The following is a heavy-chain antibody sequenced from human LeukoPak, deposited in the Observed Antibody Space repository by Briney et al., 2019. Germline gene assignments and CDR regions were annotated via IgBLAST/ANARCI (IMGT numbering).Heavy chain of an antibody. CDR3: AKDRSPRVGAVDY. J-gene: IGHJ4*02. Sequence: SETLSLTCTVFGGSISSSSYYWGWIRQPPGKGLEWIGSIYYSGSTYYNPSLKSRVTISVDTSKNQFSLKLSSVTAADTAVYYCAKDRSPRVGAVDYWGQGTLVTVSS. CDR2: IYYSGST. V-gene: IGHV4-39*07. D-gene: IGHD1-26*01. CDR1: GGSISSSSYY.